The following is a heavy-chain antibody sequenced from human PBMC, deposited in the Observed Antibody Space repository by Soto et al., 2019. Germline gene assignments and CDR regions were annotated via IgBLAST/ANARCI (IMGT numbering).Heavy chain of an antibody. V-gene: IGHV4-30-2*01. CDR2: IYHSGST. Sequence: SETLSLTCAGSGGSISRGGYSWSWIRQPPGKGLEWIGYIYHSGSTYYNPSLKSRVTISVDRSKNQFSLKLSSVTAADTAVYYCARGPPLGYWGQGTLVTVSS. CDR3: ARGPPLGY. CDR1: GGSISRGGYS. J-gene: IGHJ4*02.